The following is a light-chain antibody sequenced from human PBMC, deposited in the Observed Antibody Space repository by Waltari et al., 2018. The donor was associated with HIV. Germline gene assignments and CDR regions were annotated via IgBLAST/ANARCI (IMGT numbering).Light chain of an antibody. CDR1: SNTVGNQG. Sequence: QAGLTQPPSVSKGLRQTATLTCTGNSNTVGNQGAAWLQQHQGHPPKLLSYRNNNRPSGISERLSASRSGNTASLTITGLQPEDEADYYCSAWDSSLSEVVFGGGTKLTVL. CDR2: RNN. CDR3: SAWDSSLSEVV. V-gene: IGLV10-54*01. J-gene: IGLJ3*02.